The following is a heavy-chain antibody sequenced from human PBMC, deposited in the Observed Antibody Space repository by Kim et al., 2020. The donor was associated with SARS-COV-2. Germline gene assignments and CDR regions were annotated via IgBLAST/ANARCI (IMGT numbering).Heavy chain of an antibody. V-gene: IGHV3-43*02. D-gene: IGHD6-25*01. J-gene: IGHJ4*02. Sequence: GGSLRLSCAASGFTFDDYAIQWVRQVPGKGLEWVSLINREGGDIKYADSVKGRFTISRDNSKKSVYLQMNSLRGEDTAFYYCVRGQQRLINNWGQGTQVTVSS. CDR3: VRGQQRLINN. CDR1: GFTFDDYA. CDR2: INREGGDI.